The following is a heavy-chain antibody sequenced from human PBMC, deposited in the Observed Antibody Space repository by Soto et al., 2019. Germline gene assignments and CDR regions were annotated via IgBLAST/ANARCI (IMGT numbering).Heavy chain of an antibody. V-gene: IGHV4-31*03. CDR2: IYDNDST. Sequence: QVQLQESGPGLVKPSQTLSLTCTVSGGSISSGGYYWSWIRQHPGKGLEWIGYIYDNDSTYYNPSLKSRVTMSVDMSRNQFSLKLSSVTAADTAVYYCARHHMAATGMYFDYWGQGTLVTVSS. D-gene: IGHD6-19*01. J-gene: IGHJ4*02. CDR3: ARHHMAATGMYFDY. CDR1: GGSISSGGYY.